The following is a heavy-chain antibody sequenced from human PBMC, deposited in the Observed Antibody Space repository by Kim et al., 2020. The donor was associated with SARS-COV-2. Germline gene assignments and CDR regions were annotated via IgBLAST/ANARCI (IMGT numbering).Heavy chain of an antibody. D-gene: IGHD3-3*01. Sequence: NSDPSLKSRVTITVDTSKNHFSLKLSSVTAADTAVYYCARVRGVRFYFDYWGQGTLVTVSS. J-gene: IGHJ4*02. V-gene: IGHV4-34*01. CDR3: ARVRGVRFYFDY.